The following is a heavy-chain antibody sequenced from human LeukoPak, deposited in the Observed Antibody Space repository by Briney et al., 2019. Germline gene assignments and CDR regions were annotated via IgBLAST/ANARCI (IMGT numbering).Heavy chain of an antibody. J-gene: IGHJ4*02. V-gene: IGHV3-9*01. CDR3: ASRGGSYQFDY. CDR1: GFTFDDYA. D-gene: IGHD3-10*01. CDR2: ISWNSGSV. Sequence: PGRSLRLSCAASGFTFDDYAMHWVRQGPGKGLEWVSGISWNSGSVAYADSVKGRFTISRDNAKNSLYLQMNSLRPEDTALYYCASRGGSYQFDYWGQGTLVTVSS.